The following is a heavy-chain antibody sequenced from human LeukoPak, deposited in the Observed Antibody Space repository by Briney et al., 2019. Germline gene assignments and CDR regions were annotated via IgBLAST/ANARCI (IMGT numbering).Heavy chain of an antibody. CDR1: GFTFSSYA. J-gene: IGHJ3*02. D-gene: IGHD3-3*01. V-gene: IGHV3-23*01. CDR3: AKVVFSYDFWSGYYGAFDI. CDR2: ISGSSGST. Sequence: GGSLRLSCAASGFTFSSYAMSWVRQAPGKGLEWVSAISGSSGSTYYADSMKGRFTISRDNSKNTLYLQMNSLRAEDTAVYYCAKVVFSYDFWSGYYGAFDIWGQGTMVTVSS.